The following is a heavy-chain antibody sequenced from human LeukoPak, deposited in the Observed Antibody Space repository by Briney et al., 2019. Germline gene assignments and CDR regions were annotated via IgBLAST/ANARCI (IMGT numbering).Heavy chain of an antibody. CDR2: ITNSGSTI. D-gene: IGHD5-24*01. Sequence: PGGSLRLSCAASGFTFSSYDMNWVRQAPGKGLEWVSHITNSGSTIYYADSVKGRFTISRDNAKNSLYLQMNSLRAEDTAIYYCARHEGDGYNYDHYYMDVWGKGATVTVSS. CDR1: GFTFSSYD. J-gene: IGHJ6*03. CDR3: ARHEGDGYNYDHYYMDV. V-gene: IGHV3-48*03.